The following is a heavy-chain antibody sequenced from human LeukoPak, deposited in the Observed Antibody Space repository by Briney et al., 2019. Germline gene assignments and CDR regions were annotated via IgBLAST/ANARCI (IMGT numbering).Heavy chain of an antibody. CDR2: ISSNSSKI. CDR1: GFTFSVYS. Sequence: PGGSLRLSCAASGFTFSVYSMNWVRQAPGKGLEWLSYISSNSSKISYADSVKGRFTTSRDNSKNTLYLQMNSLRAEDTAVYYCAKGGPRGHDFWRYWGQGTLVTVSS. D-gene: IGHD3-3*01. V-gene: IGHV3-48*01. CDR3: AKGGPRGHDFWRY. J-gene: IGHJ4*02.